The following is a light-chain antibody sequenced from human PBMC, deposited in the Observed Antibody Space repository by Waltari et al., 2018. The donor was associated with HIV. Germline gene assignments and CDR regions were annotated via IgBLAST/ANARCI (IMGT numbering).Light chain of an antibody. V-gene: IGLV2-14*01. J-gene: IGLJ1*01. CDR3: SSYTSSNTLYV. CDR1: SSDVGGYNY. CDR2: EVS. Sequence: QSALTQPASVSGSPGQSITISCPGTSSDVGGYNYVSWYQQHPGKAPKLMIYEVSNRPSGVSNRFSGSKSGNTASLTISGLQAEDEADYYCSSYTSSNTLYVFGTGTKVTVL.